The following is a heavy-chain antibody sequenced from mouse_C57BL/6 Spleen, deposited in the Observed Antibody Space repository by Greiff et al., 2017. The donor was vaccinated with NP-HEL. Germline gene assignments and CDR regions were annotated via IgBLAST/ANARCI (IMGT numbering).Heavy chain of an antibody. Sequence: VMLVESGPGLVAPSPSLSITCTASGFSLTSYGVDWVRQPPGKGLEWLGVIWGGGSTNYNSALMSRLSISKDNSKSHVFLRMNSLQTDDTAMYYGAKRDYYGNSAYWGQGTLVTVSA. CDR2: IWGGGST. J-gene: IGHJ3*01. D-gene: IGHD1-1*01. CDR1: GFSLTSYG. V-gene: IGHV2-9*01. CDR3: AKRDYYGNSAY.